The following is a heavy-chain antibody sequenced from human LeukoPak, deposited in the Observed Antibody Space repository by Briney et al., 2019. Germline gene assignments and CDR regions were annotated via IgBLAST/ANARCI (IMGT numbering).Heavy chain of an antibody. D-gene: IGHD3-22*01. CDR2: ISAYNGNT. CDR1: GYTFTSYG. V-gene: IGHV1-18*01. Sequence: ASVKVSCKASGYTFTSYGISWVRQAPGQGLEWMGWISAYNGNTNYAQKLKGRVTMTTDTSTSTAYMELRSLRSDDTAVYYCARAYDSSGYYYVRFDYWGQGTLVTVSS. J-gene: IGHJ4*02. CDR3: ARAYDSSGYYYVRFDY.